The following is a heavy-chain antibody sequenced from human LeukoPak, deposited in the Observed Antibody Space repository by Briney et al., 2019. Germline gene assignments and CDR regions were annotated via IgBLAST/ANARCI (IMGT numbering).Heavy chain of an antibody. CDR1: GFTFCDYA. D-gene: IGHD2-2*01. V-gene: IGHV3-49*04. J-gene: IGHJ6*02. Sequence: GGSLRLSCTASGFTFCDYAMSWVRQAPGKGLEWVGFIRSKAYGGTTEYAASVKGRFTISRDDSKSIAYLQMNSLKTEDTAVYYCTRDRVVVVPAAMIYYYYGMDVWGQGTTVTVSS. CDR2: IRSKAYGGTT. CDR3: TRDRVVVVPAAMIYYYYGMDV.